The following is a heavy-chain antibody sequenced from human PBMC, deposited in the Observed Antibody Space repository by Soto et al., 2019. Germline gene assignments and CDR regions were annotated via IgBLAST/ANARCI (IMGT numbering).Heavy chain of an antibody. J-gene: IGHJ6*02. CDR2: INPSGGNT. Sequence: ASVKVSCKASGYTFTSYYMHWVRQAPGQGLEWMGIINPSGGNTSYAQKFQGRVTMTRDTSTSTVYMELSSLRSEDTAVYYCAREDRKKVVVIRHYYYYGMDVWGQGTTVTVSS. D-gene: IGHD3-22*01. CDR3: AREDRKKVVVIRHYYYYGMDV. V-gene: IGHV1-46*01. CDR1: GYTFTSYY.